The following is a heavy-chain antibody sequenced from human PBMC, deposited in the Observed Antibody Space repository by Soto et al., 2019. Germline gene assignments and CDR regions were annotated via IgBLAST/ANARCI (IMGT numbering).Heavy chain of an antibody. D-gene: IGHD4-17*01. Sequence: SETLSLTCAVYGGSFSGYYWSWIRQPPGKGLEWIGEINHSGSTNYNPSLKSRVTISVDTSKNQFSLKLSSVTAADAAVYYCARDYGDYVDYYYGMDVWGQGTTVTVSS. V-gene: IGHV4-34*01. CDR1: GGSFSGYY. J-gene: IGHJ6*02. CDR2: INHSGST. CDR3: ARDYGDYVDYYYGMDV.